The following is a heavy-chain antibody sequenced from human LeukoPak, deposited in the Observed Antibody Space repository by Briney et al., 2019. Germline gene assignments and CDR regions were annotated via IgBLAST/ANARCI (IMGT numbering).Heavy chain of an antibody. CDR2: FDPEGGET. Sequence: GASVKVSCKVSEYALTELSIHWARQTPGKGLECMGGFDPEGGETIYAQKFQGRVTMTEDTSTDTAYMELSSLTSDDTAVYYCAAISTPTTRRAYHFDSWGQGTLVTVSS. V-gene: IGHV1-24*01. CDR3: AAISTPTTRRAYHFDS. D-gene: IGHD1-1*01. J-gene: IGHJ4*02. CDR1: EYALTELS.